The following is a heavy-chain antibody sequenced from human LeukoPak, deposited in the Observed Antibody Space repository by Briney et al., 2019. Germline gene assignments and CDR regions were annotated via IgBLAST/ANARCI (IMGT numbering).Heavy chain of an antibody. J-gene: IGHJ6*04. CDR2: ISSNGGST. D-gene: IGHD3-9*01. CDR3: TLPREAAGYDILTGYYRAPQDYYGMDV. Sequence: GGSLRLSCSASGFTYSSYAMHWVRQGPGKGLEYVSAISSNGGSTYYADSVKGRFTISRDNSKNTLYLQMSSLRAEDTAVYYRTLPREAAGYDILTGYYRAPQDYYGMDVWGKGTTVTVSS. CDR1: GFTYSSYA. V-gene: IGHV3-64D*06.